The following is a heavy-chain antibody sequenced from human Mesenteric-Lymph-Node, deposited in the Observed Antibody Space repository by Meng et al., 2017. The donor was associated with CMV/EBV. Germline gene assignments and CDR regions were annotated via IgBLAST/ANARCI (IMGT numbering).Heavy chain of an antibody. Sequence: GGSLRLSCTTSGFSFGDYTMGWVRQAPGKGLEWIGFIRSKAYGGTTEYAASVRGRFTISRDNSKSIAYLQMNSLQTEDTAVYYCVRSETDPDYWGQGTLVTVSS. CDR1: GFSFGDYT. CDR2: IRSKAYGGTT. J-gene: IGHJ4*02. V-gene: IGHV3-49*04. CDR3: VRSETDPDY.